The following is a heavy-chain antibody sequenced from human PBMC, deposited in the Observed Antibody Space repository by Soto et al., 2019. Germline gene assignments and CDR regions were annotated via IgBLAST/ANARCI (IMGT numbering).Heavy chain of an antibody. CDR3: ASGIFPHMTMVTPGWSDP. CDR2: IYYSGST. D-gene: IGHD4-17*01. V-gene: IGHV4-31*03. CDR1: GGSISSGRYY. Sequence: QVQLQESGPGLVKPSQTLSLTCTVSGGSISSGRYYWSWIRQHPGKGLEWIGYIYYSGSTYYNPSLKSRVTISVDTSKNQFSLKLSSVTAADTAVYYCASGIFPHMTMVTPGWSDPWCQGTLLTVSS. J-gene: IGHJ5*02.